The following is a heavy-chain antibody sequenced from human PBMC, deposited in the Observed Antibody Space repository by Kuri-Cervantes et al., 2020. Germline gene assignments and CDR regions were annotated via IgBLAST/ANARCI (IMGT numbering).Heavy chain of an antibody. J-gene: IGHJ5*02. CDR2: IYYSGST. V-gene: IGHV4-59*01. Sequence: SETLSLTCTVSGGSISRYYWSWIRQPPGKGLEWIGYIYYSGSTNYNPSLKSRVTISVDTSKNQFSLKLSSVTAADTAVYYCARGRRIDYGDYAGWGRMNWFDPWGQGTLVTVSS. D-gene: IGHD4-17*01. CDR3: ARGRRIDYGDYAGWGRMNWFDP. CDR1: GGSISRYY.